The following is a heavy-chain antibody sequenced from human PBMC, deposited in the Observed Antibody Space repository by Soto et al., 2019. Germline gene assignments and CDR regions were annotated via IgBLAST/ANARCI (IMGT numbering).Heavy chain of an antibody. V-gene: IGHV1-2*02. D-gene: IGHD6-25*01. CDR1: GYTFTDYH. J-gene: IGHJ5*02. Sequence: SVKVSCKASGYTFTDYHIHWVRQAPVQGLEFMGWINANNGGAGSAQQFQGRVTVTRDTSITTVYMELSNLRSDDTAVYYCAREGGSETLQPSYDWFDTWGQGTLVTV. CDR3: AREGGSETLQPSYDWFDT. CDR2: INANNGGA.